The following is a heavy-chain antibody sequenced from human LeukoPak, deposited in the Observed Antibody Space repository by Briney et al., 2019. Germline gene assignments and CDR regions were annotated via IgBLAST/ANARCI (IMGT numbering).Heavy chain of an antibody. CDR3: AKGAAAGLVDWFDP. Sequence: GGSLRLSCAVSGFTFTYFAMMWVRQAPGTGLQWLSSITGDGATYYADSVRGRFMVYRDTSKNTLYLQMNSLTAEDTALYYCAKGAAAGLVDWFDPWGQGTLVTVSS. D-gene: IGHD6-25*01. CDR1: GFTFTYFA. CDR2: ITGDGAT. V-gene: IGHV3-23*01. J-gene: IGHJ5*02.